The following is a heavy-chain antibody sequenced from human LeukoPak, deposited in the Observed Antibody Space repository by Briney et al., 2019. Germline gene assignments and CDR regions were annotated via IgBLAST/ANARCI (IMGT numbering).Heavy chain of an antibody. D-gene: IGHD2-2*01. CDR1: GGSISSSSYY. Sequence: SETLSLTCTVSGGSISSSSYYWGWIRQPPGKGLEWIGSIYYSGSTYYNPSLKSRVTISVDTSKNQFSLKLSSVTAADTAVYYCARGGAGCSSTSCYGDFDYWGQGTLVTVSS. V-gene: IGHV4-39*07. CDR3: ARGGAGCSSTSCYGDFDY. J-gene: IGHJ4*02. CDR2: IYYSGST.